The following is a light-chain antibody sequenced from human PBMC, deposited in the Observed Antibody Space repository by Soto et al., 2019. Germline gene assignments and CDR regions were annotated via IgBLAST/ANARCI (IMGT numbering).Light chain of an antibody. CDR3: QQYGSSPLT. V-gene: IGKV3-20*01. Sequence: EIVLTQSPGTLSLSPGERANISCRASQSFSSSYLTWYQQKPGQPPRLLIYGASSRATGIPDRFSGSGSGTDFTLIISRLEPEDFAVYYCQQYGSSPLTFGGGTKVDI. CDR1: QSFSSSY. J-gene: IGKJ4*01. CDR2: GAS.